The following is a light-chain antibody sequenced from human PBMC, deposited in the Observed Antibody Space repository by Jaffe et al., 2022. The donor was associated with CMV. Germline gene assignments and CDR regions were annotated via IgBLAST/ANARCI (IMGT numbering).Light chain of an antibody. CDR3: QQYGNSPQT. CDR1: QSVSSTY. Sequence: EIVLTQSPGTLSLSPGERATLSCRASQSVSSTYLAWYQQKSGQAPRLLIYGGSIRATGIPDRFSGSGSGADFTLTISRLEPEDFAVYYCQQYGNSPQTFGQGTKVEIK. CDR2: GGS. V-gene: IGKV3-20*01. J-gene: IGKJ1*01.